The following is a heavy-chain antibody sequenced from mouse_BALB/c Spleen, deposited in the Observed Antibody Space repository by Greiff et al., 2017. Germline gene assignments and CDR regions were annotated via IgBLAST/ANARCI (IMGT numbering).Heavy chain of an antibody. CDR3: ARLDYRYDVDDY. CDR1: GYTFTSYT. Sequence: QVQLQQSGAELARPGASVKMSCKASGYTFTSYTMHWVKQRPGQGLEWIGYINPSSGYTNYNQKFKDKATLTADKSSSTAYMQLSSLTSEDSAVYYCARLDYRYDVDDYWGQGTTLTVSS. CDR2: INPSSGYT. V-gene: IGHV1-4*01. D-gene: IGHD2-14*01. J-gene: IGHJ2*01.